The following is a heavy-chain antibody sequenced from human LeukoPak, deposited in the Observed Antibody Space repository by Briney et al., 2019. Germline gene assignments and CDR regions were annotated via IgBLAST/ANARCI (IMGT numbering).Heavy chain of an antibody. J-gene: IGHJ4*02. CDR3: ARDGLAYCGGDCPFGDY. CDR2: LYADGKT. Sequence: GRSLRLSCAASGFTVNSNYLNSVRQAPGKGRELVSVLYADGKTYYADSVKGRFTISRDNSKNTLYLQMNGLRAEDTAVYYCARDGLAYCGGDCPFGDYWGQGTLVTVSS. V-gene: IGHV3-66*02. D-gene: IGHD2-21*02. CDR1: GFTVNSNY.